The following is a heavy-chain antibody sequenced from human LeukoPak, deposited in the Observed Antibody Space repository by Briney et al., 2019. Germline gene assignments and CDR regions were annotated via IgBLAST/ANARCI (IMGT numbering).Heavy chain of an antibody. J-gene: IGHJ4*02. D-gene: IGHD3-10*01. CDR1: GFTFRNYG. Sequence: GGSLRLSCAASGFTFRNYGMHWVRQAPGKGLEWVAVIWYDGTDKHYADSVKGRFTVSRDNSKNTLYLQMNSLRAEDTAVYYCARKRARGLDYWGQGTLVTVSS. CDR2: IWYDGTDK. CDR3: ARKRARGLDY. V-gene: IGHV3-33*01.